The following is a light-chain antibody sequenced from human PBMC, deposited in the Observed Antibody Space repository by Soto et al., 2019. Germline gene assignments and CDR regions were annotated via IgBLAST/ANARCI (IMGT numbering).Light chain of an antibody. V-gene: IGKV3-15*01. Sequence: EIVMKQSPATLSVSPGERATLSCRASQSVSSNLAWYQHKPGQAPRLLIYGASTRATGIPARFSGSGSGTEFTLTISSLQSEDFAVYYCQQYNNWPRGTFGQGTKVDIK. CDR3: QQYNNWPRGT. CDR1: QSVSSN. CDR2: GAS. J-gene: IGKJ1*01.